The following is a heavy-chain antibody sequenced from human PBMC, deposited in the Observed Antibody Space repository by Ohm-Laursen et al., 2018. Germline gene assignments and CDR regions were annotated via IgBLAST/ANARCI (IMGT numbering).Heavy chain of an antibody. CDR3: TTSHKRPPPY. V-gene: IGHV3-15*01. CDR2: IKSKTDGGTT. CDR1: GFTFSDAC. Sequence: SLRLSCAASGFTFSDACMSWVRQAPGKGLEWVGHIKSKTDGGTTDYAAPVKGRFTISRDDSKNTLYLQMNSLKTEDTAVYYCTTSHKRPPPYWGQGTLVTVSS. J-gene: IGHJ4*02.